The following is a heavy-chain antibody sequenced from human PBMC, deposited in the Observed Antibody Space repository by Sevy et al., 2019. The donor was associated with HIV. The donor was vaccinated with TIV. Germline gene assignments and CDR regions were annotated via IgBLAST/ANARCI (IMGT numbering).Heavy chain of an antibody. V-gene: IGHV3-23*01. CDR1: GFTFSTYA. D-gene: IGHD3-10*01. J-gene: IGHJ4*02. CDR3: AKGSRFNSGSYSGH. CDR2: VSGSGATT. Sequence: GGSLRLSCAASGFTFSTYAMSWVRQAPGKGLEWVSSVSGSGATTYYADSVKGRYTRSRDNSKNTVHMQMNSLRAGDTAVYYCAKGSRFNSGSYSGHWGQGTLVTVSS.